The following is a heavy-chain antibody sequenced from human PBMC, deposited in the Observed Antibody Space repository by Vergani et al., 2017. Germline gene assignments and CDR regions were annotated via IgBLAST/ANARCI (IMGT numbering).Heavy chain of an antibody. Sequence: QVTLRESGPALVKPTQTLTLTCTFSGFSLSTSGMCVSWIRQPPGKALEWLARIDWDDDKYYSTSLETRLTISKDTSKNHVVLTMTNMDPVDTATYYCARINYYDSSGYDWCKDGWDQGTTVIVS. V-gene: IGHV2-70*15. J-gene: IGHJ6*02. D-gene: IGHD3-22*01. CDR2: IDWDDDK. CDR1: GFSLSTSGMC. CDR3: ARINYYDSSGYDWCKDG.